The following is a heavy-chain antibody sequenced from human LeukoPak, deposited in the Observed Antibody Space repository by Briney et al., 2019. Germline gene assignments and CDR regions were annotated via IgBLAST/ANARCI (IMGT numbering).Heavy chain of an antibody. D-gene: IGHD1-26*01. J-gene: IGHJ6*03. CDR1: GFTVSSNY. CDR3: AKGRGWEASYYYYYMDV. CDR2: IYSGGST. Sequence: GGSLRLSCAASGFTVSSNYMSWVRQAPGKGLEWVSIIYSGGSTFYADSVKGRFTISRDNSKNTLYLQMNSLRAEDTAVYYCAKGRGWEASYYYYYMDVWGKGTTVTISS. V-gene: IGHV3-53*05.